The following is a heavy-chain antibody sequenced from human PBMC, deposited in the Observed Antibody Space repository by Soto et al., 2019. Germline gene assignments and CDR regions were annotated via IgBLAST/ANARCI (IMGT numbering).Heavy chain of an antibody. CDR3: ARRIHGDDYFDY. V-gene: IGHV5-51*01. Sequence: PGESLKISCKGSGYRFTTYWIAWVRQMPGKGLEWMGIIYPGDSDTRYGPSFQGQVTTSADKSISAAYLQWSSLKASDTAMYYCARRIHGDDYFDYWGQGTLVTVSS. J-gene: IGHJ4*02. CDR1: GYRFTTYW. CDR2: IYPGDSDT. D-gene: IGHD4-17*01.